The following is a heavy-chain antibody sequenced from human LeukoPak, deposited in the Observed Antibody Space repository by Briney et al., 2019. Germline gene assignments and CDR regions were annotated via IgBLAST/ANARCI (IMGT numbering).Heavy chain of an antibody. D-gene: IGHD5-18*01. CDR1: GYTLTELS. CDR2: FDPEDGET. CDR3: ATPIGAMVMGEYFQH. V-gene: IGHV1-24*01. J-gene: IGHJ1*01. Sequence: ASVKVSCKVSGYTLTELSMHWMRQAPGKGLEWMGGFDPEDGETIYAQKFQGRVTMTEDTSTDTAYMELSSLRSEDTAVYYCATPIGAMVMGEYFQHWGQGTLVTVSS.